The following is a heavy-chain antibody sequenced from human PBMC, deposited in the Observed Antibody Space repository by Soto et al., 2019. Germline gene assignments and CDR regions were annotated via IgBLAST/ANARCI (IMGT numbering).Heavy chain of an antibody. Sequence: QVQLVQSGAEVKKPGASVKVSCKASGYTFTTYDINWVRQATGQGLEWMGWMNPDSGNTGYAQKFQGRVTMTRINSVSTADMELSSLRSEDTAVYYCARGRRMTTVGDFDYWGRGTLVTVSS. CDR2: MNPDSGNT. CDR1: GYTFTTYD. D-gene: IGHD4-17*01. CDR3: ARGRRMTTVGDFDY. V-gene: IGHV1-8*01. J-gene: IGHJ4*02.